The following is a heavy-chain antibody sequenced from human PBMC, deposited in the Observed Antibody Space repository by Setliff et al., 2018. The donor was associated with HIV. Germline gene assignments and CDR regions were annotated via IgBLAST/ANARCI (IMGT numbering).Heavy chain of an antibody. V-gene: IGHV4-34*01. CDR3: ARRRGPMVRGVDPAPSFFFDY. Sequence: LSLTCAVYGAPLNGPFWSWVRQRPERGLEWIGEVNHSGTTNYNPSLKSRVTISDDTSKNQFSLRVKSVTAGDTGLYFCARRRGPMVRGVDPAPSFFFDYWGQGTPVTVSS. D-gene: IGHD3-10*01. CDR2: VNHSGTT. CDR1: GAPLNGPF. J-gene: IGHJ4*02.